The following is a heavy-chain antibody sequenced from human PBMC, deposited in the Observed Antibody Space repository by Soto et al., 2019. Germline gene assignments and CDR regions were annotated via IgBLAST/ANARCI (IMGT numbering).Heavy chain of an antibody. CDR2: ISFDGSNK. J-gene: IGHJ4*02. Sequence: GGSLRLSCAASGFTFSSYAIHWVRQAPAKGLEWVAVISFDGSNKYYADSVKGRFTISRDNSKNTLYLQMNSLRAEDTAVYYCATRRSDYWGQGTLVTVSS. V-gene: IGHV3-30-3*01. CDR1: GFTFSSYA. CDR3: ATRRSDY.